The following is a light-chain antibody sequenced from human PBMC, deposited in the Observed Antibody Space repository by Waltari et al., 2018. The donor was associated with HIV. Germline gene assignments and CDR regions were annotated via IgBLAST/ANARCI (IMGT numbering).Light chain of an antibody. J-gene: IGLJ2*01. CDR1: SSISGRNF. CDR2: RSY. V-gene: IGLV1-47*01. CDR3: AAWDDNLRGV. Sequence: QSVLTQPPSASGTPGQRVTISCSGDSSISGRNFVNWYQQLPRTAPKPLIYRSYRPPSGVPDRFSGSKSGSAASLAISGLRSEDEAVYYCAAWDDNLRGVFGGGTKLTVL.